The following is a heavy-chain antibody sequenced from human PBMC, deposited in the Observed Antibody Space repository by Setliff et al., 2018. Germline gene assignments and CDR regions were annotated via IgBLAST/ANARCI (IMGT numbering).Heavy chain of an antibody. CDR2: ISPHSGDT. CDR3: AKTKGFGDGWFDP. D-gene: IGHD3-10*01. CDR1: GNSFTVFY. J-gene: IGHJ5*02. V-gene: IGHV1-2*02. Sequence: ASVKVSCKSSGNSFTVFYLHWVRQAPGQGLEWMGWISPHSGDTHYAQKFQSRVRMTRDTSTYAAYLELSDLTSDDTAMYYCAKTKGFGDGWFDPWGQGTLVTVS.